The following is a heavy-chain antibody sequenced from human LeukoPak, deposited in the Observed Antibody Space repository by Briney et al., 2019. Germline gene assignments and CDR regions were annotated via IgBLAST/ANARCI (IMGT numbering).Heavy chain of an antibody. J-gene: IGHJ3*02. Sequence: GASVKVSCKASGYTFTSYYMHWVRQAPGQGLEWMGLINPSGGTTRYAQKFQGRVTMTRDLSTSTDYMELSSLRSDDTAVYYCAKVGYSSGWYGDDAFDIWGQGTMVTVSS. V-gene: IGHV1-46*01. CDR1: GYTFTSYY. D-gene: IGHD6-19*01. CDR3: AKVGYSSGWYGDDAFDI. CDR2: INPSGGTT.